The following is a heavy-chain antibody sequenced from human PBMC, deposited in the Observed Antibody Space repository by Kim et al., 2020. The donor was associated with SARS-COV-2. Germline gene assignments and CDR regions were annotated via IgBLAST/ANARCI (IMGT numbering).Heavy chain of an antibody. D-gene: IGHD3-16*02. CDR3: AKQGYETSVVTSYLVH. V-gene: IGHV3-30*18. CDR1: GFTFTNYG. Sequence: GGSLRLSCAASGFTFTNYGIHWVRQAPGKGLEWVASILHDGTNKYYAESVKGRFTISKDNSKNTLYLQMNSLRGEDTAVYYCAKQGYETSVVTSYLVHWGQGTLVAVSS. CDR2: ILHDGTNK. J-gene: IGHJ4*02.